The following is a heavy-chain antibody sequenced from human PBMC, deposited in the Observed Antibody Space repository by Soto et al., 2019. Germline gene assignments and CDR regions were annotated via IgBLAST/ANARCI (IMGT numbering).Heavy chain of an antibody. CDR2: IDTSGTT. V-gene: IGHV4-4*07. J-gene: IGHJ6*02. Sequence: LSLTCTVSGGSISSYYCSWIRQSAGKGLEWIGRIDTSGTTNYNPSLRSRVTMSVDASKNQFSLNLSSVTAADTAVYFCARGPRGYVYYHGMDVWGQGTTVTVSS. CDR3: ARGPRGYVYYHGMDV. D-gene: IGHD3-10*01. CDR1: GGSISSYY.